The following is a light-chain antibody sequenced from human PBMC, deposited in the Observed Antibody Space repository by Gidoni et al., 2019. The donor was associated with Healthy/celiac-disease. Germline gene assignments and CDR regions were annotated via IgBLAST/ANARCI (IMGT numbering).Light chain of an antibody. CDR1: QSVLYSSNNKNY. CDR3: QQYYSTPYT. Sequence: DSVMTQSPDSPAVYLGERATINCKSSQSVLYSSNNKNYLAWYQQKPGQPPKLLIYWASTRESGVPDRFSGSGSGTDFTLTISSLQAEDVAVYYCQQYYSTPYTFGQGTKLEIK. V-gene: IGKV4-1*01. J-gene: IGKJ2*01. CDR2: WAS.